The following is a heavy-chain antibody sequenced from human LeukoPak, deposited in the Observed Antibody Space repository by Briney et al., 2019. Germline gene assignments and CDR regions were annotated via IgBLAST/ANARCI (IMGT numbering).Heavy chain of an antibody. CDR3: ARTRLSSDC. CDR2: IKQDGSDK. V-gene: IGHV3-7*01. CDR1: GYTFSSYW. J-gene: IGHJ4*02. D-gene: IGHD2/OR15-2a*01. Sequence: PGGSLRLSCAASGYTFSSYWMTWVRQAPGKGLERGASIKQDGSDKNYVDSVKGRFTISRDNAKNSLYLQMNSLRDEDTAVYYCARTRLSSDCWGQGTLVTVSS.